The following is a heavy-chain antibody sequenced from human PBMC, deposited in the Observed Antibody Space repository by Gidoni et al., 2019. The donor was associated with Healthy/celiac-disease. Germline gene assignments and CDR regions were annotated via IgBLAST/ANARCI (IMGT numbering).Heavy chain of an antibody. Sequence: QPPGKGLEWLVEINHSESTTYNPSLKRLVTLSVDTSKNQFSLNLSSVTPADTAVYYCARTRLVYAIIKNYGMDVWGQGTTVTVSS. V-gene: IGHV4-34*01. J-gene: IGHJ6*02. D-gene: IGHD2-8*01. CDR2: INHSEST. CDR3: ARTRLVYAIIKNYGMDV.